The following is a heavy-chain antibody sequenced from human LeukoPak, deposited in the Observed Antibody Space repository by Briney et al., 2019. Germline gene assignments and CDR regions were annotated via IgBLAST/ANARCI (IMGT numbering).Heavy chain of an antibody. V-gene: IGHV3-64D*06. CDR3: VKRGRQGDYAYDY. J-gene: IGHJ4*02. CDR2: ISSDGGSR. CDR1: GFTFSSYA. D-gene: IGHD4-17*01. Sequence: GGSLRLSCSASGFTFSSYAMHWVRQAPGKGLEYVSSISSDGGSRKYADSVKGRFTTSRDNSKNTLYLQMSSLRGEDTAVYYCVKRGRQGDYAYDYWGQGALVTVSS.